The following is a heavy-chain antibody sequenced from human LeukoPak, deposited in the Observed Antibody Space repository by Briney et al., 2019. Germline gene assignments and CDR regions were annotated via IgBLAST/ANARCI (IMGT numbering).Heavy chain of an antibody. CDR1: GYTFTDYY. CDR2: INPNSGGI. D-gene: IGHD4/OR15-4a*01. Sequence: ASVKVSCKASGYTFTDYYMHWVRQAPGQGLEWMGWINPNSGGINYAQEFQGRVTMTRDTSTSTSYMELNSLRSDDTAVYYCARGRDQDANGVLFEYWGQGTLVTVSS. CDR3: ARGRDQDANGVLFEY. V-gene: IGHV1-2*02. J-gene: IGHJ4*02.